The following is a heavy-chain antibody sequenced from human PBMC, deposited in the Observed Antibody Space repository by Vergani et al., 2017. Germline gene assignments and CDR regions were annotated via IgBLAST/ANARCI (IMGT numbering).Heavy chain of an antibody. J-gene: IGHJ6*02. CDR1: GYTFGHFD. Sequence: QEQLLQSGGGVVQPGGSLRLSCIGSGYTFGHFDMHWVRQAPGKGLAWVAFIRYDGSNPQYIDSVKGRFTISRDKSKDTLFLQMNGLRPEDTGTYFCAKKGGSLYYYGVDVLGQGTTITGSS. CDR3: AKKGGSLYYYGVDV. V-gene: IGHV3-30*02. D-gene: IGHD1-26*01. CDR2: IRYDGSNP.